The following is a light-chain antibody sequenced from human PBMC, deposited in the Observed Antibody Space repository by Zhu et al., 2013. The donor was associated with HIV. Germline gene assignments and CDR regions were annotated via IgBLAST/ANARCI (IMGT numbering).Light chain of an antibody. CDR1: RSVTTN. J-gene: IGKJ3*01. V-gene: IGKV3D-15*01. Sequence: DIVLTQSPATLSLSPGDRATLSCRATRSVTTNLVWYQQKPGQAPRLLIYGSSSRATGIPDRFSGSGSGTDFTLTISGLQPEDFATYYCQQLNSYPLTFGPGTKVDVK. CDR3: QQLNSYPLT. CDR2: GSS.